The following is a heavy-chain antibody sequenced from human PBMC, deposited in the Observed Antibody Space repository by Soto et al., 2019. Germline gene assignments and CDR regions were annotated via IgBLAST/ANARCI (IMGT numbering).Heavy chain of an antibody. D-gene: IGHD3-10*01. CDR2: IYYSGST. CDR1: GVSVTSVSDY. CDR3: ARGVGFVYYYYLMHL. V-gene: IGHV4-61*01. J-gene: IGHJ6*02. Sequence: QVQLQESGPGLVKPSETLSLTCTVSGVSVTSVSDYWPCIRQPPGKGLVWIGYIYYSGSTVYNPSLRSRVTISIDTSKYQFALKLTSVTAADTAVYYCARGVGFVYYYYLMHLWGRGTTVTVSS.